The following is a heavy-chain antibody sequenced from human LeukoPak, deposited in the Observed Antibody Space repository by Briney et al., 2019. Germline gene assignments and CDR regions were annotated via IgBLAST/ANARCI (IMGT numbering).Heavy chain of an antibody. Sequence: PSETLSLTCTVSGGSISNYYWSWIRQSAGKGLEWIGRIYTSGSTNYNPSLKSRVSMSVDTSKNQFSLRLRSVTAADTAVYYCARESGYYYDTSSYTFDYWGQGILVSVSS. CDR1: GGSISNYY. J-gene: IGHJ4*02. D-gene: IGHD3-22*01. CDR3: ARESGYYYDTSSYTFDY. V-gene: IGHV4-4*07. CDR2: IYTSGST.